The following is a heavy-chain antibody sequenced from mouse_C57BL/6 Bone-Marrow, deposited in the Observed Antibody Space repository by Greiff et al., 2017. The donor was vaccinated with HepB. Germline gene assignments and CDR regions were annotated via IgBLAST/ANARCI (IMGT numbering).Heavy chain of an antibody. CDR1: GFNIKDDY. Sequence: VQLQQSGAELVRPGASVKLSCTASGFNIKDDYMHWVKQRPEQGLEWIGWIDPENGDTEYASKFQGKATITADTSSNTAYLQLSSLTSEDTAVYYCTTSRDGYSFDYWGQGTTLTVSS. J-gene: IGHJ2*01. CDR3: TTSRDGYSFDY. CDR2: IDPENGDT. D-gene: IGHD2-3*01. V-gene: IGHV14-4*01.